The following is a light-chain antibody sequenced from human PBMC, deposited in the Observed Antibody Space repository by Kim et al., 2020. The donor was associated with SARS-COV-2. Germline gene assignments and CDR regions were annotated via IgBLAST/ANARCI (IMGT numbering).Light chain of an antibody. J-gene: IGLJ3*02. CDR2: LNNDGSH. V-gene: IGLV4-69*01. Sequence: QLVLTQSPSASASLGASVKLTCTLTTGHTTYAIAWHQRQPEKGPRLVMKLNNDGSHTKGDGIPDRFSGSSSGAERYLTISSLQSEDEGDYYCQTWLSGSRVFGGGTQLTVL. CDR1: TGHTTYA. CDR3: QTWLSGSRV.